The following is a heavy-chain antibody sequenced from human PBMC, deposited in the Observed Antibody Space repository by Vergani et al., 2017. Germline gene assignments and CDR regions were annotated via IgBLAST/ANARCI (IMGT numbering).Heavy chain of an antibody. CDR2: ISWDGGST. Sequence: EVQLVESGGGVIQPGKSLRLSCEASGFKFGDYTMHWVRQAPGKSPEWVALISWDGGSTNYAGSVKGRFTVSRDNSKNSLFLQLNSLTIVDTALYFCARALESAAYDYWGQGTLVTVSS. J-gene: IGHJ4*02. D-gene: IGHD2-15*01. V-gene: IGHV3-43*01. CDR1: GFKFGDYT. CDR3: ARALESAAYDY.